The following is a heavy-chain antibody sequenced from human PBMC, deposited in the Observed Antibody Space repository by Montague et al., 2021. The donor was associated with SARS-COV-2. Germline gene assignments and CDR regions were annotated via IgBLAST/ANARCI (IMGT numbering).Heavy chain of an antibody. CDR1: GFTFSTDG. J-gene: IGHJ4*02. Sequence: SLRLSCAASGFTFSTDGMTWVRQAPGKGLEWVSSISASAMRTHYPDSVKGRFTISRDNSKNTLYLQMSSLRAEDTAVYFCLNYHGSGSYGDFWGQGTLVTVSP. CDR2: ISASAMRT. D-gene: IGHD3-10*01. CDR3: LNYHGSGSYGDF. V-gene: IGHV3-23*01.